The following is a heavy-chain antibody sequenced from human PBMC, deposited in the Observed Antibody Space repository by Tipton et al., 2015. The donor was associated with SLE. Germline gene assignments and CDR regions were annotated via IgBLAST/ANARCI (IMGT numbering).Heavy chain of an antibody. V-gene: IGHV4-59*12. Sequence: TLSLTCTVSGGSISSYYWSWIRQPPGKGLEWIGYIYYSGSTNYNPSLKSRVTISVDTSKNQFSLKLSSVTAADTAVYYCARRHYSDSSAYHNWFDPWGQGTPVTVSS. CDR2: IYYSGST. J-gene: IGHJ5*02. CDR3: ARRHYSDSSAYHNWFDP. CDR1: GGSISSYY. D-gene: IGHD3-22*01.